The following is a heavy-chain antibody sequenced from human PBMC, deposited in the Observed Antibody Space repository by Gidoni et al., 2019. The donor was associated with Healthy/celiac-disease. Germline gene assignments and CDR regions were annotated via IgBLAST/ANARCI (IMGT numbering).Heavy chain of an antibody. CDR2: IWYDGSNK. CDR1: GFTFSSYG. D-gene: IGHD3-3*01. V-gene: IGHV3-33*01. CDR3: ARDSYYDFWSGPDY. J-gene: IGHJ4*02. Sequence: QVQLVESGGGVVQPGRALRLSCAASGFTFSSYGMHWVRQAPGKGLEWVAVIWYDGSNKYYADSVKGRFTISRDNSKNTLYLQMNSLRAEDTAVYYCARDSYYDFWSGPDYWGQGTLVTVSS.